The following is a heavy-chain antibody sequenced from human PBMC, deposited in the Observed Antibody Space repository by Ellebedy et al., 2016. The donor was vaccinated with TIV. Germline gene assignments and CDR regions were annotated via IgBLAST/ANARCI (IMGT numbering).Heavy chain of an antibody. CDR3: ASRAIAVTPTDLPRDYYYGMDV. J-gene: IGHJ6*02. CDR2: ISSSSSYI. Sequence: GESLKISCAASGFTFSSYGMNWVRQAPGKGLEWVSSISSSSSYIYYADSVKGRFTISRDNAKNSLYLQMNSLRAEDTAVYYCASRAIAVTPTDLPRDYYYGMDVWGQGTTVTVSS. D-gene: IGHD6-19*01. CDR1: GFTFSSYG. V-gene: IGHV3-21*01.